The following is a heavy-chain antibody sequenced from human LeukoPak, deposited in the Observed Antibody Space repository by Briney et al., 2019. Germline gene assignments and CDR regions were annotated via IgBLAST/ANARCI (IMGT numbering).Heavy chain of an antibody. CDR3: ARSRITMIVVVITPDAFDI. CDR2: ISGSGGST. V-gene: IGHV3-23*01. D-gene: IGHD3-22*01. Sequence: AGGSLRLSCAASGFTFSSYAMSWVRQAPGKGLEWVSAISGSGGSTYYADSVKGRFTISRDNSKNTLYLQMNSLRAEDTAVYYCARSRITMIVVVITPDAFDIWGQGTMVTVSS. J-gene: IGHJ3*02. CDR1: GFTFSSYA.